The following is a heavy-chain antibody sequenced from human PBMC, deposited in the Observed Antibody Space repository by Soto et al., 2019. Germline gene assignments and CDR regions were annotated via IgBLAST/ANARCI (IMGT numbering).Heavy chain of an antibody. V-gene: IGHV4-30-4*01. Sequence: QVQLQESGPGLVKPSQTLSLTCTVSGASISSCDFYWTWIRQPPGKGLEWIGYIYYSGTTYYNPSLKRRVSISLDTSKNRFSLKLSSVTAADTGVYYCALRFGTTWGQGTTVTVSS. CDR2: IYYSGTT. CDR1: GASISSCDFY. J-gene: IGHJ6*02. D-gene: IGHD3-3*01. CDR3: ALRFGTT.